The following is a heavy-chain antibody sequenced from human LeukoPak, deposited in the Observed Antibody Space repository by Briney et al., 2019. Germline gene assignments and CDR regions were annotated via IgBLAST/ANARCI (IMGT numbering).Heavy chain of an antibody. Sequence: SETPSLTCAVSGVSISSNTYSWGCLRPPPGKGRVWIRSINHSGTTYYNPSLNRRATISVDTTKNQFSLKLSSVTAADTAVYYCARGFRWYDRRAYYSMWGQGTLVTVSS. CDR2: INHSGTT. D-gene: IGHD3-22*01. CDR1: GVSISSNTYS. CDR3: ARGFRWYDRRAYYSM. V-gene: IGHV4-39*07. J-gene: IGHJ4*02.